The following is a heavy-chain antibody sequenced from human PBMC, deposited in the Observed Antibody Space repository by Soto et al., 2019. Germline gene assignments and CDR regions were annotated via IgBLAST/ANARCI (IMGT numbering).Heavy chain of an antibody. CDR2: ISGSGGST. CDR1: GFTFSSYA. V-gene: IGHV3-23*01. CDR3: AKVKYFDWAYFDY. D-gene: IGHD3-9*01. Sequence: SLRLSCAASGFTFSSYAMSWVRQAPGKGLEWVSAISGSGGSTYYADSVKGRFTISRDNSKNTLYLQMNSLRAEDTAVYYCAKVKYFDWAYFDYWGQGTLVTVSS. J-gene: IGHJ4*02.